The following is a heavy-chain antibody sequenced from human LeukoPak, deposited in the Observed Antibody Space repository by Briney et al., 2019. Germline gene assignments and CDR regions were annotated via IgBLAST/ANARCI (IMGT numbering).Heavy chain of an antibody. V-gene: IGHV4-59*01. Sequence: PSETLSLTCTVSGGSISSYYWSWIRQPPGKGLEWIGYIYYSGSTNYNPSLKSRVTISVDTSKNQFSLKLSSVTAADTAVYYCARGGAGMALYFDYWGQGTLVTVSS. CDR1: GGSISSYY. CDR2: IYYSGST. J-gene: IGHJ4*02. CDR3: ARGGAGMALYFDY. D-gene: IGHD3-10*01.